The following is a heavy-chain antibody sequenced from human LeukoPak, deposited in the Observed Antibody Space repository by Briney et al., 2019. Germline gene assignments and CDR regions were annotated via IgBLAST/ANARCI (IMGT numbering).Heavy chain of an antibody. CDR3: ARANYYGSGSYYNVGAFDI. Sequence: SVKVSCKASGYTFTNYYMHWVRQAPGQGLEWMGIINPSGGSTGYAQKFQGRVTMTRDTSTSTVYMELSSLRSEDTAVYYCARANYYGSGSYYNVGAFDIWGQGTLVTVSS. J-gene: IGHJ3*02. V-gene: IGHV1-46*01. CDR2: INPSGGST. D-gene: IGHD3-10*01. CDR1: GYTFTNYY.